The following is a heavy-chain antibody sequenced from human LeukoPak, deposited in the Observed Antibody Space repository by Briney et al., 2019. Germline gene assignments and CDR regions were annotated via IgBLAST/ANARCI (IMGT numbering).Heavy chain of an antibody. CDR2: IWYDGSNK. D-gene: IGHD1-7*01. CDR1: GFTFSSYG. Sequence: PGRSLRLSCAASGFTFSSYGMHWVRQAPGKGLEWVAVIWYDGSNKYYADSVEGRFTISRDNAKNSLYLQMNSLRAEDTAVYYCARDRDNWNYWCLDYWGQGTLVTVSS. V-gene: IGHV3-33*01. J-gene: IGHJ4*02. CDR3: ARDRDNWNYWCLDY.